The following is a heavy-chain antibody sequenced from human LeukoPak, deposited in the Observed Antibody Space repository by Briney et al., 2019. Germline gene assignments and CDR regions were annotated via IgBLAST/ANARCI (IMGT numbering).Heavy chain of an antibody. CDR3: ARESRPSIYNWNWEYYYYYYMDV. CDR1: GYTFTGYY. CDR2: INPNSGGT. Sequence: GASVKVSCKASGYTFTGYYMHWVRQAPGQGLEWMGWINPNSGGTNYAQKFQGRVTMTRDTSISTAYMELSRLRSDDTAVYYCARESRPSIYNWNWEYYYYYYMDVWGKGTTVTVSS. J-gene: IGHJ6*03. V-gene: IGHV1-2*02. D-gene: IGHD1-7*01.